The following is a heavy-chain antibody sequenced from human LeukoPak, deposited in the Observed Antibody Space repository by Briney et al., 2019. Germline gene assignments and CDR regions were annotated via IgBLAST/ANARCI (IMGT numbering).Heavy chain of an antibody. J-gene: IGHJ4*02. CDR2: ISGSGGST. CDR1: GFTFSSYA. D-gene: IGHD6-13*01. CDR3: ARSRWTAAAGTHFDY. Sequence: GGSLRLSCAAPGFTFSSYAMSWVRQAPGKGLEWVSAISGSGGSTYYADSVKGRFTISRDNAKNSLYLQMNSLRAEDTAVYYCARSRWTAAAGTHFDYWGQGTLVTVSS. V-gene: IGHV3-23*01.